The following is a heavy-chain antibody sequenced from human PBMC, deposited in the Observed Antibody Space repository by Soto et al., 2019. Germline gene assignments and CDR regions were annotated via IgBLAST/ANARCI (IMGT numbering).Heavy chain of an antibody. CDR3: ARAGDQADYGDYYFDY. CDR2: IYYSGST. V-gene: IGHV4-31*03. D-gene: IGHD4-17*01. CDR1: GGSISSGGYY. J-gene: IGHJ4*02. Sequence: SETLSLTCTVSGGSISSGGYYWSWIRQHPGKGLEWIGYIYYSGSTYYNPSLKSRVTISVDTSKNQFSLKLSSVTAADTAVYYCARAGDQADYGDYYFDYWGQGTLVTVSS.